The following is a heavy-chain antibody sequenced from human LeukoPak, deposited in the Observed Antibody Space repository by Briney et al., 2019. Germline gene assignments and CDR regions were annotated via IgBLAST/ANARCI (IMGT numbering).Heavy chain of an antibody. CDR1: GGSISSYY. D-gene: IGHD2-15*01. Sequence: KPSETLSLTCTVSGGSISSYYWSWIRQPPGKGLEWIGYIYYSGSTNYNPSLKSRITISVDTFKNQFSLKLSSVTAADTAVYYCARDTGVVVGYFQHWGQGTLVTVSS. V-gene: IGHV4-59*01. CDR2: IYYSGST. J-gene: IGHJ1*01. CDR3: ARDTGVVVGYFQH.